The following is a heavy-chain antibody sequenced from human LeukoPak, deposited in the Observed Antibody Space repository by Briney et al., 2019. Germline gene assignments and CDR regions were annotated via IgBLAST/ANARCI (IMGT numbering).Heavy chain of an antibody. Sequence: SETLSLTCTVSGGSISSGSYYWSWIRQPPGKGLEWIGYIYYSGSTNYNPSLKSRVTISVDTSKNQFSLKLSSVTAADTAVYYCASGYDFWSGLYYFDYWGQGTLVTVSS. D-gene: IGHD3-3*01. CDR2: IYYSGST. CDR3: ASGYDFWSGLYYFDY. J-gene: IGHJ4*02. V-gene: IGHV4-61*01. CDR1: GGSISSGSYY.